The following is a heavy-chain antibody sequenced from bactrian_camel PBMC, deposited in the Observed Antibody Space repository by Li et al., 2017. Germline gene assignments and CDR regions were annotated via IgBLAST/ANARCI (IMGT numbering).Heavy chain of an antibody. CDR3: AEGRGSRGEHCYSLNY. CDR1: GYESRSC. Sequence: DVQLVESGGGSVQAGGSLKLSCVVPGYESRSCVGWFRKAPGKERERVARIYIGAGTTHLIDSVKGRFAISQDSARNTVYLQMNNLQPEDTTTYYCAEGRGSRGEHCYSLNYWGQGTQVTVS. D-gene: IGHD6*01. J-gene: IGHJ4*01. CDR2: IYIGAGTT. V-gene: IGHV3S40*01.